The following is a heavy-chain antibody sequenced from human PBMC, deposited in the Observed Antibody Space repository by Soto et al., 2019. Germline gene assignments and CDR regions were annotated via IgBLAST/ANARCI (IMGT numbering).Heavy chain of an antibody. CDR3: ARAEPYGANSCLDS. J-gene: IGHJ5*01. CDR2: INHSGSA. V-gene: IGHV4-34*01. CDR1: GGSFSGYY. D-gene: IGHD4-17*01. Sequence: QVQLQQWGAGLLKPSETLSLTCAVYGGSFSGYYWSWIRQPPGKGLEWNGEINHSGSANYNTSLESRVTISVDTSKNLFSLELRSVTAAETAVYYCARAEPYGANSCLDSWGQGNLVTVSS.